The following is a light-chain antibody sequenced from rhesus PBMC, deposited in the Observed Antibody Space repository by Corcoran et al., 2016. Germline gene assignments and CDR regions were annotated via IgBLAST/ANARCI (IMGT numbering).Light chain of an antibody. CDR2: KAS. V-gene: IGKV1-22*01. CDR3: LQYSSSPFT. CDR1: QSISSW. J-gene: IGKJ3*01. Sequence: DIQMTQSPSSLSASVGDTVTITCRASQSISSWLDWYQQKPGKAPKLLIYKASSLQSGVPSRFSGRGSGTDFTLTISSLQPEDFATYYCLQYSSSPFTFGPGTKLDSK.